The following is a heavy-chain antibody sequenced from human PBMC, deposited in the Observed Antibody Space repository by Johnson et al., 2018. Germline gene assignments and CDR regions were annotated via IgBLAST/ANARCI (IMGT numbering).Heavy chain of an antibody. D-gene: IGHD3-9*01. CDR2: ISPTGSGT. J-gene: IGHJ3*02. CDR3: ATVKLDRFHWDVFDI. V-gene: IGHV3-23*04. CDR1: GFTFRNYA. Sequence: QLVQSGGGLVQPGGSLRLSCAASGFTFRNYAMTWVRQAPGKGLEWISAISPTGSGTYYADSVRGRFIISRDDNKKILSLQMSSLIADDTAVYYCATVKLDRFHWDVFDIWGQGTMVTVSS.